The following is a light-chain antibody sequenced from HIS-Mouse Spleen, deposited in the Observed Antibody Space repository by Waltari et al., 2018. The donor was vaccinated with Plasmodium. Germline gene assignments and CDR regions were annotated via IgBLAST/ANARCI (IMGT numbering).Light chain of an antibody. V-gene: IGKV1-5*03. J-gene: IGKJ1*01. Sequence: DIQMTQSPSTLSASGGDRVTITCRASQSISSWLAWYQQKPGKAPKLLIYKASSLESGVPSRFSGSGSGTEFTLTISSLQPDDFATYYCQQKWTFGQGTKVEIK. CDR3: QQKWT. CDR2: KAS. CDR1: QSISSW.